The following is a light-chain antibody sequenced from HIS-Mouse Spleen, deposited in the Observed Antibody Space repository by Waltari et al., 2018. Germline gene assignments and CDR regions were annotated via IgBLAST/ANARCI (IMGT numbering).Light chain of an antibody. CDR1: QGISSY. J-gene: IGKJ1*01. V-gene: IGKV1-9*01. CDR2: AAS. CDR3: QQLNSYPPT. Sequence: DIQLTQSPSFLSASVGDRVTITCQANQGISSYLAWYQQKPGKAPKLLIYAASTLQSGVPSRFSGSGSGTEFTLTISSLQPEDFATYYCQQLNSYPPTFGQGTKVEIK.